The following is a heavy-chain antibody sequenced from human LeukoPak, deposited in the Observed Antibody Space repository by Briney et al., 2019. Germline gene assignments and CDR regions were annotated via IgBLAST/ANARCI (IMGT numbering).Heavy chain of an antibody. D-gene: IGHD3-10*01. J-gene: IGHJ4*02. V-gene: IGHV3-64D*06. Sequence: GGSLRLSCSASGFIFSSYAIHCVRQAPGKGLEYVSAISYNGGSTHYADSVKGRFTISRDNSKNTLFLQMSSLRAEDTAMYYCVKGRAGEAGRGFDYWGQGTLVTVSS. CDR1: GFIFSSYA. CDR2: ISYNGGST. CDR3: VKGRAGEAGRGFDY.